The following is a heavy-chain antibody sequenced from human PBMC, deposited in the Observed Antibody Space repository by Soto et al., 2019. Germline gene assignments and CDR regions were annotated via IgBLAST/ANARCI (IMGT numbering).Heavy chain of an antibody. CDR2: IYYSGST. Sequence: SSETLSLTCTVSGGSISSGDYYWSWIRQPPGKGLEWIGYIYYSGSTYYNPSLKSRVTISVDTSKNQFSLKLSSVTAADTAVYYCAREVRSPKRVIRWFDPWGQGTLVTVSS. CDR3: AREVRSPKRVIRWFDP. V-gene: IGHV4-30-4*01. CDR1: GGSISSGDYY. D-gene: IGHD4-17*01. J-gene: IGHJ5*02.